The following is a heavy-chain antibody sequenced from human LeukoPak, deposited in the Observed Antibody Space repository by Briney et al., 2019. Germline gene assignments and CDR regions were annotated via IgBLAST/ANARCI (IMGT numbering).Heavy chain of an antibody. V-gene: IGHV1-8*01. CDR2: MNPNSGNT. CDR3: ARGWLLWFGELSWFDP. CDR1: GYTFTSYD. D-gene: IGHD3-10*01. Sequence: ASVKVSCKASGYTFTSYDINWVRQATGQGLEWMGWMNPNSGNTGYAQKFQGRVTITRNTSISTAYMELSSLRSEDTAVYYCARGWLLWFGELSWFDPWGQGTLVTVSS. J-gene: IGHJ5*02.